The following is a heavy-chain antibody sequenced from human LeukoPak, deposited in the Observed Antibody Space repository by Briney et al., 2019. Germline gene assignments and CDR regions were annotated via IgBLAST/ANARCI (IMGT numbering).Heavy chain of an antibody. CDR3: ARGFSGG. D-gene: IGHD2-15*01. V-gene: IGHV3-30*04. J-gene: IGHJ4*02. CDR1: GFTFSKYA. Sequence: GGSLRLSCAASGFTFSKYAMNWVRQAPGKGLEWVAVISYDGSNKYYADSVKGRFTISRDNSKNTLYLQMNSLRAEDTAVYYCARGFSGGWGQGTLVTVSS. CDR2: ISYDGSNK.